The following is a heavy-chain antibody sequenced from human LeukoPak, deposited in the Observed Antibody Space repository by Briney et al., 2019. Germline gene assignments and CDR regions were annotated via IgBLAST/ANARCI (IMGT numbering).Heavy chain of an antibody. V-gene: IGHV4-34*01. D-gene: IGHD4-11*01. CDR2: INHSGST. Sequence: SETLSLTCAVYGGSFSGYYWSWIRQPPGKGLEWIGEINHSGSTNYNPSLKSRVTISVDTSKNQFSLKLSSVTAADTAVYYCARENLSNDYSDYSLYYFDYWGQGTLVTVSS. CDR1: GGSFSGYY. J-gene: IGHJ4*02. CDR3: ARENLSNDYSDYSLYYFDY.